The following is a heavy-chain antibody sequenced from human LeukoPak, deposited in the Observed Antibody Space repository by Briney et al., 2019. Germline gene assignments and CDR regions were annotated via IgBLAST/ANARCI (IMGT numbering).Heavy chain of an antibody. CDR2: ISAYNGNT. D-gene: IGHD6-13*01. J-gene: IGHJ3*02. V-gene: IGHV1-18*01. CDR3: ARVHSSSWYETNDAFDI. Sequence: RASVKVSCKASGYTFTSYDINWVRQAPGQGLEWMGWISAYNGNTNYAQKLQGRVTMTTDTSTSTAYMELRSLRSDDTAVYYCARVHSSSWYETNDAFDIWGQGTMVTVSS. CDR1: GYTFTSYD.